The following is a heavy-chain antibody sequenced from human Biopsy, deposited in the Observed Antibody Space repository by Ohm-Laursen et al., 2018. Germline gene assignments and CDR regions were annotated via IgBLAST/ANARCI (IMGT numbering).Heavy chain of an antibody. CDR3: TRALEWLLDY. V-gene: IGHV3-73*01. Sequence: SLRLSCAASGFTFSDSAIHWVRQASGKGLEWVGRITSKANSYATAYVGSVKGRFTISRDDSKNTAYLQMNSLKVEDTAVYYCTRALEWLLDYWGQGTLVTVSS. J-gene: IGHJ4*02. CDR2: ITSKANSYAT. D-gene: IGHD5-12*01. CDR1: GFTFSDSA.